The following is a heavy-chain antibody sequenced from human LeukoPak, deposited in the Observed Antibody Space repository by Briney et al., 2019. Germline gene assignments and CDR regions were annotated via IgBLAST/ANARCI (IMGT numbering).Heavy chain of an antibody. J-gene: IGHJ4*02. CDR1: GFTFSSYW. D-gene: IGHD3-22*01. Sequence: GGSLRLSCEASGFTFSSYWMHWVRQVPGKGLVWVSRISSDGSGTTYADSVQGRFAISRDNAKNTLDLQMNSLRAEDTAVYYCARGGYEGYFDYWGQGTLVTVSS. V-gene: IGHV3-74*01. CDR3: ARGGYEGYFDY. CDR2: ISSDGSGT.